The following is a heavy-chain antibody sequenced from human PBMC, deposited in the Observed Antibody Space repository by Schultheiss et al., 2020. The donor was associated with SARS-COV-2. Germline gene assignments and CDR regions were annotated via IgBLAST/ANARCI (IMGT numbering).Heavy chain of an antibody. CDR1: GFTVSSYW. V-gene: IGHV3-74*01. CDR3: STSPKQLGAV. Sequence: GGSLRLSCAASGFTVSSYWMHWVRQAPGKGLVWVSRIKADGGSTDYAESVKGRFTISRDDAKNTLYLQMNSLRGEDTAVYFCSTSPKQLGAVWGQGTLVTVSS. J-gene: IGHJ4*02. D-gene: IGHD6-6*01. CDR2: IKADGGST.